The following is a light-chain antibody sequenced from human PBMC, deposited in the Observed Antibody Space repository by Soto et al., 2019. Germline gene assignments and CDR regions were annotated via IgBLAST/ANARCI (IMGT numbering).Light chain of an antibody. CDR1: QSLLH. V-gene: IGKV4-1*01. J-gene: IGKJ1*01. Sequence: DIVMTQSPDSLAVSLGERATINCKSSQSLLHFAWYQQKPGQPPKLLIYWASTRESGVPDRFSGSGSGTDFTLTISSLQAEDVALYYCQQYYTTPVTFGQGTKVEIK. CDR3: QQYYTTPVT. CDR2: WAS.